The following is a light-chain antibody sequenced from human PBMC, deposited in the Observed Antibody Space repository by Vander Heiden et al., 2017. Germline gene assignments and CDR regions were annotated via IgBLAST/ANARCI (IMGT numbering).Light chain of an antibody. J-gene: IGKJ2*01. Sequence: EIVMTQSPAILSASPGERATLSCRASQSVSSNLAWYQQKPGQAPRLLIYGASTRATGIPARFSGSGSGTEFTLTISSLQSEDFAVYYCQQYNLPRYTFGQGTKLEIK. CDR2: GAS. CDR1: QSVSSN. V-gene: IGKV3-15*01. CDR3: QQYNLPRYT.